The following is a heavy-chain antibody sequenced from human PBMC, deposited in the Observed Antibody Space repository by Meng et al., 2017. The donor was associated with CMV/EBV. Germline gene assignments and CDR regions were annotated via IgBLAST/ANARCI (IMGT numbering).Heavy chain of an antibody. CDR3: ARVPPPDAFDI. CDR2: IYYSGST. CDR1: GGSISGSSYY. Sequence: SETLSLTCTVSGGSISGSSYYWGWIRQPPGKGLEWIGYIYYSGSTNYNPSLKSRVTISVDTSKNQFSLKLSSVTAADTAVYYCARVPPPDAFDIWGQGTMVTVSS. V-gene: IGHV4-61*05. J-gene: IGHJ3*02.